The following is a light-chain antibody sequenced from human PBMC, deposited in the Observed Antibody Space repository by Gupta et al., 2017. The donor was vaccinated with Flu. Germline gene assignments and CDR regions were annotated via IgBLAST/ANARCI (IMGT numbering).Light chain of an antibody. Sequence: QSALTQPRSASGSPGQSVTISCTGTSSDVGGYRYVSWFQQHPGKAPKRIIYEVSKRPSGVPDRFSGSKSGNTASLTISGRQADDEADYYCSSKAGSNPLYDFGTGTKVTVL. V-gene: IGLV2-8*01. J-gene: IGLJ1*01. CDR1: SSDVGGYRY. CDR3: SSKAGSNPLYD. CDR2: EVS.